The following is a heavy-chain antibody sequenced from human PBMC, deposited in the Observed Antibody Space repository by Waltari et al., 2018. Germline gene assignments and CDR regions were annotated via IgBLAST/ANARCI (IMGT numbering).Heavy chain of an antibody. J-gene: IGHJ6*02. Sequence: EVQLVESGGGLVQPWGSLRLSCEASGFTFGRSAMTWVRQVPGKGLEWLSAMSGGGGSTYYADSVQGRFIISRDPSKNTLFLQLNSLRVEDTAVYFCAKTLSDPSVGGLDVWGQGTPVTVSS. CDR1: GFTFGRSA. CDR3: AKTLSDPSVGGLDV. CDR2: MSGGGGST. V-gene: IGHV3-23*04. D-gene: IGHD1-26*01.